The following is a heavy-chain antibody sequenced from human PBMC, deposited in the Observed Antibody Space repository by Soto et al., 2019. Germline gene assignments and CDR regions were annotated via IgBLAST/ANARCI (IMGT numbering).Heavy chain of an antibody. CDR2: IRGSGGST. D-gene: IGHD4-17*01. Sequence: EVQLLESGGGLVQPGGSLRLSCAASGFTFSSYAMSWVRQAPGKGLEWVSAIRGSGGSTYYADSVKGRFTISRDNSKNTLYLQMNSLRAEDTAVYYCAKSDYCDGWYFQHWGQGTLVTVSS. V-gene: IGHV3-23*01. CDR3: AKSDYCDGWYFQH. CDR1: GFTFSSYA. J-gene: IGHJ1*01.